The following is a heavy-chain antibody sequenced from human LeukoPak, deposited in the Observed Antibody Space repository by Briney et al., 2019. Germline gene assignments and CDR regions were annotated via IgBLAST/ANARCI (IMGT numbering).Heavy chain of an antibody. V-gene: IGHV4-4*07. CDR2: IYTSGST. Sequence: SETLSLSCSVSGDSISNYSRSWIRQPPGKGLEWVWRIYTSGSTSNNPSLKSRVTITMDKSKNQITLKLSSVSAADTAMDYYSRSSVLVPATRVTYYMDVWGKGTTVTVSS. CDR3: SRSSVLVPATRVTYYMDV. D-gene: IGHD2-2*01. J-gene: IGHJ6*03. CDR1: GDSISNYS.